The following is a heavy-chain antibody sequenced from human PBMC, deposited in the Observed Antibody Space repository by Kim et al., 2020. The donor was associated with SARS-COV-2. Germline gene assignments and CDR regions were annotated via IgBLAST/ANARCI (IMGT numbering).Heavy chain of an antibody. D-gene: IGHD2-8*01. CDR3: ARGICTNGVCPGPFDY. CDR2: IKQDGSEK. J-gene: IGHJ4*02. Sequence: GGSLRLSCAASGFTFSSYWMSWVRQAPGKGLEWVANIKQDGSEKYYVDSVKGRFTISRDNAKNSLYLQMNSLRAEDTVVYYCARGICTNGVCPGPFDYWGQGTLVTVSS. CDR1: GFTFSSYW. V-gene: IGHV3-7*01.